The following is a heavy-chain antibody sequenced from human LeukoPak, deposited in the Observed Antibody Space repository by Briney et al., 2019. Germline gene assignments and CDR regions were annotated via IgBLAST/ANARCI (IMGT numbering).Heavy chain of an antibody. Sequence: SETLSLTCTVSGGSISSYYWSWIRQPPGKGLEWIGEINHSGSTNYNPSLKSRVTISVGTSKNQFSLKLSSVTAADTAVYYCARGRSYMDYDSWSSRRGFDPWGQGTLVTVSS. CDR3: ARGRSYMDYDSWSSRRGFDP. CDR2: INHSGST. D-gene: IGHD3-3*01. CDR1: GGSISSYY. J-gene: IGHJ5*02. V-gene: IGHV4-34*01.